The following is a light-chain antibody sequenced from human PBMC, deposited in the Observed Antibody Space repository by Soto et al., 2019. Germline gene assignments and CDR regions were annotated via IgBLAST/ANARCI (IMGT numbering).Light chain of an antibody. J-gene: IGLJ1*01. CDR1: SSDVGSYDY. CDR2: EVN. CDR3: SAYTTSNTLI. Sequence: QSALIQPPSVSGSPGQSVTISCTGTSSDVGSYDYVSWYQQHPGTAPKLILYEVNNRPSGVSNRFSGSKSGNTASLIISGLQTEDEANYYCSAYTTSNTLIFGTGTKLTVL. V-gene: IGLV2-14*01.